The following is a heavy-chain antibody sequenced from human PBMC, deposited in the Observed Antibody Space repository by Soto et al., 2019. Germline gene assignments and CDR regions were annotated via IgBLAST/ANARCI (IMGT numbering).Heavy chain of an antibody. V-gene: IGHV4-59*01. D-gene: IGHD3-22*01. Sequence: PSETLSLTCSVSGGSISSGYWTWIRQPPGKGLEWIGYIYQGGSINYNPSLKSRVIISVDTAKNQFSVRLNSVTAADTAVYHCTGAFYDINGYSLDPWGLGTSVTVSS. J-gene: IGHJ5*02. CDR1: GGSISSGY. CDR2: IYQGGSI. CDR3: TGAFYDINGYSLDP.